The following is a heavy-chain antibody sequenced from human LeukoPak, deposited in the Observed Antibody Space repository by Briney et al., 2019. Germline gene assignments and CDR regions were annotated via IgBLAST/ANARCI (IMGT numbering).Heavy chain of an antibody. J-gene: IGHJ4*02. V-gene: IGHV3-43D*03. CDR3: ARGNYYDSSGYSYYFDY. D-gene: IGHD3-22*01. CDR2: ISWDGGST. Sequence: PGGSLRLSCAASGFTFDDYVMHWVRQAPGKGLEWVSLISWDGGSTYYADSVKGRFTISRDNSKNSLYLQMNSLRAEDTALYYCARGNYYDSSGYSYYFDYWGQGTLVTVSS. CDR1: GFTFDDYV.